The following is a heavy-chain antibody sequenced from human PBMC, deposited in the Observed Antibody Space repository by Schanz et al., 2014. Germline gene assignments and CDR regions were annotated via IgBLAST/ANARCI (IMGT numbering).Heavy chain of an antibody. J-gene: IGHJ5*02. V-gene: IGHV3-30*18. CDR2: VSHDGFTK. CDR1: GFSFNNYG. D-gene: IGHD3-10*01. CDR3: AKDQLANYRGSGYNWFDP. Sequence: QVQLVESGGSVVQPGRSLRLSCAASGFSFNNYGLNWVRQAPGKGLEWVSIVSHDGFTKHYADSVRGRFTLSRDNSKNTVYLQMNSLRAEDTAVYYCAKDQLANYRGSGYNWFDPWGQGTLVTVSS.